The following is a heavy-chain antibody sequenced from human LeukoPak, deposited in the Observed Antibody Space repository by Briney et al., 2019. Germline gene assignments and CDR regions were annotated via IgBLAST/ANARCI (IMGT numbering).Heavy chain of an antibody. CDR3: ARHDPYYDFWSGYSYFDY. J-gene: IGHJ4*02. CDR1: GGSISSYY. D-gene: IGHD3-3*01. Sequence: PSETLSLTCTVSGGSISSYYWSWIRQPPGKGLEWIGDIYYSGSTNYNPSLKSRVTISVDTSKNQFSLKLSSVTAADTAVYYCARHDPYYDFWSGYSYFDYWGQGTLVTVSS. CDR2: IYYSGST. V-gene: IGHV4-59*08.